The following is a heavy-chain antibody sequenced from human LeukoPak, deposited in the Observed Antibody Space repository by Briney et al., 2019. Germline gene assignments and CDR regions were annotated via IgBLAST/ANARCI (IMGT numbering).Heavy chain of an antibody. V-gene: IGHV3-74*01. Sequence: GGSLRLSCAASGFTFSNSWVHWVRQAPGKGLVWVSHINTDGSAATYGDPAKGRFTVSRDNAKNTLFLQMSSLRVEDTGVYYCARGTAITAGIDYWGQGTLVTVSS. D-gene: IGHD6-13*01. J-gene: IGHJ4*02. CDR1: GFTFSNSW. CDR2: INTDGSAA. CDR3: ARGTAITAGIDY.